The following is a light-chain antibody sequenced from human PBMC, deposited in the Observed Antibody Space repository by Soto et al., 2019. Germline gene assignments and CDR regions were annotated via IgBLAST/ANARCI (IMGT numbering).Light chain of an antibody. V-gene: IGKV1-5*01. CDR2: GAS. J-gene: IGKJ1*01. CDR3: QRYNTFSGT. CDR1: QNIANS. Sequence: DIQMPQSPSSLLQSIGATAPPTCQASQNIANSLNWYQHKPGKAPKLLIYGASTLEGGIPARFSGRGSGTQFTLTISSLQPDDFAAYYCQRYNTFSGTFGPGTKVDIK.